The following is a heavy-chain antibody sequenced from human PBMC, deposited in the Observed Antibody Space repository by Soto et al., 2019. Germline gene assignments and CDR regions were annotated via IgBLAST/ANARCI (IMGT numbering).Heavy chain of an antibody. Sequence: QVQLVESGGGVVQPGRSLRLSCAASGFTFSSYGMHWVRQAPGKGLEWVAVISYDGSNKYYADSVKGRFTISRDNSKNTLYRQMNSLRAEDTAVYYCAKRAQNPHEIAAAAPWSPMDVWGQGTTVTVSS. J-gene: IGHJ6*02. V-gene: IGHV3-30*18. CDR2: ISYDGSNK. D-gene: IGHD6-13*01. CDR1: GFTFSSYG. CDR3: AKRAQNPHEIAAAAPWSPMDV.